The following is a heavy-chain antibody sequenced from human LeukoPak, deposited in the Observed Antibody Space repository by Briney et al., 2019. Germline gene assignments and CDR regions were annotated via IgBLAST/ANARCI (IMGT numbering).Heavy chain of an antibody. D-gene: IGHD2-2*01. CDR3: ARRPGAIIDY. Sequence: PSETLSLTCTVSGGSISSYYWSWIRQPPGKGLEWIGYIYYSGSTNYNPSLKSRVTISIDTSKNQFSLKLSSVTAADTAVYYCARRPGAIIDYWGQGILVTVSS. CDR1: GGSISSYY. V-gene: IGHV4-59*12. CDR2: IYYSGST. J-gene: IGHJ4*02.